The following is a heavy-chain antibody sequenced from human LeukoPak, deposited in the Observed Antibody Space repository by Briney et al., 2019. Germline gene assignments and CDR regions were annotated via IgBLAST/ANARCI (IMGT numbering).Heavy chain of an antibody. CDR2: IIPIFGTA. Sequence: ASVKVSCKASGYTFTGYYMHWVRQAPGQGLEWMGGIIPIFGTANYAQKFQGRVTITADESTSTAYMELSSLRSEDTAVYYCARDGELRAFDIWGQGTMVTVSS. V-gene: IGHV1-69*13. D-gene: IGHD1-26*01. CDR3: ARDGELRAFDI. J-gene: IGHJ3*02. CDR1: GYTFTGYY.